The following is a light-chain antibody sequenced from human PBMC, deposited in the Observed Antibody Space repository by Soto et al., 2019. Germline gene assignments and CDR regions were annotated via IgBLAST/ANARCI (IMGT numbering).Light chain of an antibody. CDR3: QWRSDWPPRLT. CDR2: DAS. V-gene: IGKV3-11*01. J-gene: IGKJ4*01. Sequence: EVVLTQSPATLSLSPGERATLSCRASERIGNYLAWYQQKLGQAPKLLIYDASHRAIGIPGRFSGDGSGTDFTRTISSLEPEDLAVYYCQWRSDWPPRLTFGGGTKVEIK. CDR1: ERIGNY.